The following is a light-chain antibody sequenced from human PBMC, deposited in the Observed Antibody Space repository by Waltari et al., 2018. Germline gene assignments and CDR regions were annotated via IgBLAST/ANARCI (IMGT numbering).Light chain of an antibody. V-gene: IGLV3-25*03. CDR3: QSRDSSDTYNV. Sequence: SYELTQSPSVSVSPGQTARITCSGDALPTQYAYWYQQKPGQAPVLVIYQDTERPSGFPERFSGSSSGTTVTLTISGVQAEDEADYYCQSRDSSDTYNVFGSGTKVTVL. J-gene: IGLJ6*01. CDR1: ALPTQY. CDR2: QDT.